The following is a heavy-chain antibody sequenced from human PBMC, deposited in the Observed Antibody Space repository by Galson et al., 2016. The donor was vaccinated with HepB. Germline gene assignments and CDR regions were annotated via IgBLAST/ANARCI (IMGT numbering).Heavy chain of an antibody. CDR3: AKRIATIRAPFSFDF. D-gene: IGHD3-3*01. J-gene: IGHJ4*02. Sequence: SLRLSCAASGFTLRSYAMYWVRQAPGKGLEWVSAIDGGGEGTYYADSVKGRFTISRDDSHNTLYLQMNGLRPEDTAIYYCAKRIATIRAPFSFDFWGEGTLVTVSS. CDR1: GFTLRSYA. CDR2: IDGGGEGT. V-gene: IGHV3-23*01.